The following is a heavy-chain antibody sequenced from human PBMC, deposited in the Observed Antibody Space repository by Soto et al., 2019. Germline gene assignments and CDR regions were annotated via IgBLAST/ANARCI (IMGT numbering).Heavy chain of an antibody. V-gene: IGHV4-31*03. Sequence: TSETLSLTCTVSGGSISSGGYYWSWIRQHPGKGLEWIGYIYYSGSTYYNPSLKSRVTISVDTSKNQFSLKLSSVTAADTAVYYCARVGGELLPDYWGQGTLVTVSS. CDR1: GGSISSGGYY. CDR2: IYYSGST. J-gene: IGHJ4*02. D-gene: IGHD3-10*01. CDR3: ARVGGELLPDY.